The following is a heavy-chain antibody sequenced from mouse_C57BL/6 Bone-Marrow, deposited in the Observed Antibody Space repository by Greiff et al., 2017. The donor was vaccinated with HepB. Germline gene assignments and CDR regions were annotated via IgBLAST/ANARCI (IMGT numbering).Heavy chain of an antibody. J-gene: IGHJ4*01. D-gene: IGHD2-3*01. Sequence: EVQLQESGGDLVKPGGSLKLSCAASGFTFSSYGMSWVRQTPDKRLEWVATISSGGSYTYYPDSVKGRFTISRDNAKNTRYLQMSSLKSEDTAMYYCARQPLMMRGYYAMDYWGQGTSVTVSS. CDR2: ISSGGSYT. V-gene: IGHV5-6*01. CDR1: GFTFSSYG. CDR3: ARQPLMMRGYYAMDY.